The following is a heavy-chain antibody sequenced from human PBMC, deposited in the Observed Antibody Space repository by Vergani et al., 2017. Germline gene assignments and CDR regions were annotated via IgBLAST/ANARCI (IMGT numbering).Heavy chain of an antibody. CDR1: GGSISSYY. CDR2: IYYSGST. V-gene: IGHV4-59*01. J-gene: IGHJ4*02. Sequence: QVQLQESGPGLVKPSETLSLPCTVLGGSISSYYWSWIRPPPGKGLEWIGYIYYSGSTNYNPSLKSRVTISVDTSKNQFSLKLSSVTAADTAVYYCAREVRSSSPFDYWGQGTLVTVSS. D-gene: IGHD6-6*01. CDR3: AREVRSSSPFDY.